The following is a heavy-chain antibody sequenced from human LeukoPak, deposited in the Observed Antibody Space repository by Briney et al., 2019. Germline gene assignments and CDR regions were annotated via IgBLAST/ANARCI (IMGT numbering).Heavy chain of an antibody. D-gene: IGHD6-19*01. V-gene: IGHV1-24*01. J-gene: IGHJ4*02. CDR3: ATVEGSGWYNVFDY. Sequence: RASVKVSCKVSGYTLTELSMHWVRQAPGKGLEWMGGFDPEDGETIYAQKFQGRVTMTEDTSTDTAYMELSSLRSEDTAVYYCATVEGSGWYNVFDYWGQGTLVTVSS. CDR2: FDPEDGET. CDR1: GYTLTELS.